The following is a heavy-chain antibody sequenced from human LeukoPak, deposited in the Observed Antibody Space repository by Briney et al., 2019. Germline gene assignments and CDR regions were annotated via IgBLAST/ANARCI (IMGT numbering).Heavy chain of an antibody. V-gene: IGHV1-18*01. Sequence: ASVKVSCKASGYTFTSYGISWVRQAPGQGLEWMGWISAYNGNTNYAQKLQGRVTMTTDTSTSTAYMELRSLRSDDTAVYYCARDSVRSPYGTFDKLLYNWGQGTLVTVSS. CDR1: GYTFTSYG. CDR3: ARDSVRSPYGTFDKLLYN. D-gene: IGHD2-2*02. CDR2: ISAYNGNT. J-gene: IGHJ4*02.